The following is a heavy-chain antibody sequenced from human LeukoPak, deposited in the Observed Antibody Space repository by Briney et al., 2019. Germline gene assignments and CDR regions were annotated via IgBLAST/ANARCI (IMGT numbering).Heavy chain of an antibody. Sequence: GGSLRLSCAASGFTFSSYVMSWVRQAPGKGLEWVSAISGSGVNTYYADSVKGRFTISRDNSKNTLYLQMNSLRAEETAVYYCAKTYYSDFSYAFDIWGQGTMVTVSS. V-gene: IGHV3-23*01. D-gene: IGHD3-22*01. CDR3: AKTYYSDFSYAFDI. CDR1: GFTFSSYV. CDR2: ISGSGVNT. J-gene: IGHJ3*02.